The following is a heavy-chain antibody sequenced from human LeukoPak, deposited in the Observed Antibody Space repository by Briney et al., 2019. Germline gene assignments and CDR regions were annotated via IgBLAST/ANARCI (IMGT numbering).Heavy chain of an antibody. CDR3: ARGFTYYDFWGGSSGYSYGSRPWGMDV. D-gene: IGHD3-3*01. V-gene: IGHV4-4*07. Sequence: SEALSLTCTVSGGSISSYYWSWIRQPAGKGLEWIGRIYTSGSTNYNPSLKSRVTMSVDTSKNQFSLKLSSVPDADTAVYYCARGFTYYDFWGGSSGYSYGSRPWGMDVWGQGTTVTVSS. CDR2: IYTSGST. J-gene: IGHJ6*01. CDR1: GGSISSYY.